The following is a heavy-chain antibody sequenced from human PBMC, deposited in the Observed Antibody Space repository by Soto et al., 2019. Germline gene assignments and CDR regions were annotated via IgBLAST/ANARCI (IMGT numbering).Heavy chain of an antibody. CDR1: TFSFSSYA. CDR3: ARDRVAITMLVEGQTTAFGAVHY. V-gene: IGHV3-30-3*01. J-gene: IGHJ4*02. D-gene: IGHD3-22*01. Sequence: QVQLVESGGGVVQPGRSLRLSCAASTFSFSSYAMHWVRQAPGKGLEWVAVISYDGSNRYYADSVKGRFTISRDNSKNKLYLQLNSLRAEDTAVYYCARDRVAITMLVEGQTTAFGAVHYWGQGTLVTVSS. CDR2: ISYDGSNR.